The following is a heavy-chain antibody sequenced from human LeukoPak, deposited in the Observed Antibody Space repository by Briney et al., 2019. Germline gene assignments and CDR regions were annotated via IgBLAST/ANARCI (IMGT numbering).Heavy chain of an antibody. V-gene: IGHV3-64D*09. J-gene: IGHJ4*02. D-gene: IGHD1-26*01. CDR1: GFTFSTYS. Sequence: GGSLRLSCSASGFTFSTYSMYWVRQAPGKGLEYVSGINNNGDGTHNADSVKGRFSISRDNSKNTLYLQMSSVRVEDTAVYYCVRCEVGATFDYWGQGILVTVSS. CDR3: VRCEVGATFDY. CDR2: INNNGDGT.